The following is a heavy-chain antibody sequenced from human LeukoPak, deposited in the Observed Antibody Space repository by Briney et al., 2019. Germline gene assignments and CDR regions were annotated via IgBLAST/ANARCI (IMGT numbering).Heavy chain of an antibody. D-gene: IGHD3-3*01. CDR2: IYASGNT. CDR3: AHGDFWSGYYPY. CDR1: GGSFSSGSYY. J-gene: IGHJ4*02. V-gene: IGHV4-61*09. Sequence: SQTLSLTCTVSGGSFSSGSYYWPWVRQPAGRGVEWIGHIYASGNTNYNPSLKSRVTISVDTSKNQFSLKLTSVTAADTAVYYCAHGDFWSGYYPYWGQGTLVTVSS.